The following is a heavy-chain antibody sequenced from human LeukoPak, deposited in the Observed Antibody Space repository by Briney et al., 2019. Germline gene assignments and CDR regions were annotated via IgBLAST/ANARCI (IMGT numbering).Heavy chain of an antibody. CDR3: ARSTRDGYNHYHYYYMDV. CDR2: IYSGGHT. CDR1: GFIVSSNY. D-gene: IGHD5-24*01. V-gene: IGHV3-53*01. J-gene: IGHJ6*03. Sequence: GGSLRLSCAASGFIVSSNYMNWVRQAPGKGLEWVSVIYSGGHTYYTDSVKGRFTISRDNSNNTLYLHMNSLRLDDTAVYYCARSTRDGYNHYHYYYMDVWGKGTTVTVSS.